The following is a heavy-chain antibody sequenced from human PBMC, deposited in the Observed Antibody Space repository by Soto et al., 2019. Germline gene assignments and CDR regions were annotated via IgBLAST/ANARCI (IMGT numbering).Heavy chain of an antibody. J-gene: IGHJ5*02. Sequence: QVQLVESGGGVVHPERSLRLSCVASGFTFNLYTMHWLRQAPGKGLEWVAVISGDGNTQYYADSVKGRFTISRDNSKNTLHLQTNSLRVVDTAVYYCARVSVPLDHYDPLGPWGQGTLVTVSS. D-gene: IGHD3-22*01. CDR2: ISGDGNTQ. CDR1: GFTFNLYT. V-gene: IGHV3-30-3*01. CDR3: ARVSVPLDHYDPLGP.